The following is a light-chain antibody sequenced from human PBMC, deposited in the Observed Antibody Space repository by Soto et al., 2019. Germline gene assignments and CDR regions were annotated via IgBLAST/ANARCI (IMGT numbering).Light chain of an antibody. V-gene: IGLV2-11*01. CDR3: CSYAGSYTYV. CDR1: SSDVGGSDY. J-gene: IGLJ1*01. Sequence: QSALTQPRSVSESPGQSVTLSCTGTSSDVGGSDYLSWYQQHPGKAPKRRIYDVTKRPSGVPDRYSASKSGNTASLTISGLQTEYEADFYCCSYAGSYTYVFGTGTKLTVL. CDR2: DVT.